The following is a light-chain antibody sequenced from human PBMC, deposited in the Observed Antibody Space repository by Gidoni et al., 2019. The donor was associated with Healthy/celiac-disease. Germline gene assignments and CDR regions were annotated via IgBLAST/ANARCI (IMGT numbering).Light chain of an antibody. V-gene: IGKV3-11*01. Sequence: EIVLTQSPATLSLSPGERATLSCRASQSVSSYLAWYQQKPGQAPRLLIYDASNRATGIPARFSGSGSGTDFTLTISSLETEDYAVYYGQQRSNWPPTFGQGTKVEIK. J-gene: IGKJ1*01. CDR1: QSVSSY. CDR3: QQRSNWPPT. CDR2: DAS.